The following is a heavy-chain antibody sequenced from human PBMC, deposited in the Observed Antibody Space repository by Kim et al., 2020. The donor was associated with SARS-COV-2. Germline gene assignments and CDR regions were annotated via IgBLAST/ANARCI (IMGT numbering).Heavy chain of an antibody. V-gene: IGHV2-70*01. J-gene: IGHJ4*02. CDR3: ARIKNYDFWSGYEFDY. D-gene: IGHD3-3*01. Sequence: SLKTRLTISKDTSKNQVVLTMTNMDPVDTATYYCARIKNYDFWSGYEFDYWGQGTLVTVSS.